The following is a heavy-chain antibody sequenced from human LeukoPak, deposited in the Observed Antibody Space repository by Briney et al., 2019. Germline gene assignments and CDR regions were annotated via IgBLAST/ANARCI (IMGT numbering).Heavy chain of an antibody. CDR3: ARDRSVAGPPFDY. Sequence: GGSLRLSCAASGFTFSSYSMNWVRQAPGKGLEWVSSISSSSSYIYYADSVKGRFTISRDNAKNSLYLQMNSVRADDTAAYYCARDRSVAGPPFDYWGQGTLVTASS. V-gene: IGHV3-21*01. CDR1: GFTFSSYS. CDR2: ISSSSSYI. J-gene: IGHJ4*02. D-gene: IGHD6-19*01.